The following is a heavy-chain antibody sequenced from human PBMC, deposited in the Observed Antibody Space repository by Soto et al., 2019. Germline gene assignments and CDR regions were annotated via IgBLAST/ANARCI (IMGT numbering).Heavy chain of an antibody. CDR1: GFAFGTYA. V-gene: IGHV3-23*01. J-gene: IGHJ6*02. CDR2: ISSRGGST. D-gene: IGHD2-8*01. Sequence: VQLLESGGGMVQPGGSLRLSCGASGFAFGTYAMNWVRQAPGKGLEWVSGISSRGGSTFYADSVQGRFIISRDSSKNTLYLQMDNLRVEDTAIYYCAKGGAEMLGYYYYCVMDVWGQGTTVSVSS. CDR3: AKGGAEMLGYYYYCVMDV.